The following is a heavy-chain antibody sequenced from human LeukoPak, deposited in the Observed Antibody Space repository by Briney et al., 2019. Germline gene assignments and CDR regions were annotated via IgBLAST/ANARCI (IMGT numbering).Heavy chain of an antibody. Sequence: PSETLSLTCAVYGGSFSGYYWSWIRQPPGKGLEWIGEINHSGSTNYNPSLKSRVTISVDTSKNQFSLKLSSVTAADTAVYYCARRVQVATTPYFDLWGRGTLVTVSS. CDR2: INHSGST. J-gene: IGHJ2*01. CDR1: GGSFSGYY. D-gene: IGHD1-26*01. V-gene: IGHV4-34*01. CDR3: ARRVQVATTPYFDL.